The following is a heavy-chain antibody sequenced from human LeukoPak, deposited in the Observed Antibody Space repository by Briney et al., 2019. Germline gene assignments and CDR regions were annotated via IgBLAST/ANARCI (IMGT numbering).Heavy chain of an antibody. CDR1: GGSISSSSYY. CDR3: AGRDNWNEFDY. CDR2: IYYSGST. V-gene: IGHV4-39*01. D-gene: IGHD1-20*01. J-gene: IGHJ4*02. Sequence: SETLSLTCTVSGGSISSSSYYWGWLRQPPGKGLEWIGSIYYSGSTYYNPSLKSRVTISVDTSKNQFSLKLSSVTAADTAVYYCAGRDNWNEFDYWGQGTLVTVSS.